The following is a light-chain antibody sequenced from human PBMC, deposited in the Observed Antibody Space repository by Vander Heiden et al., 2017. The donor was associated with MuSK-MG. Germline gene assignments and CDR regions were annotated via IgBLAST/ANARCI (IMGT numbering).Light chain of an antibody. V-gene: IGKV1-12*01. CDR1: QGIGNW. CDR2: AAS. Sequence: DIQMTPSPPSVSASIGDRVIINCRASQGIGNWLAWYQQKPGKAPKLLIYAASSLEYGVPLRFRGSGSGTDFTLTINDLQPEDFATYYCQQTKSFPITFGQGTRLEIK. CDR3: QQTKSFPIT. J-gene: IGKJ5*01.